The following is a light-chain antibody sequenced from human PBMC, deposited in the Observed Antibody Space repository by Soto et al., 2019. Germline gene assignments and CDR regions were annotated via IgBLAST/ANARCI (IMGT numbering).Light chain of an antibody. CDR1: QSVSSN. CDR3: QQYNNWHPLT. Sequence: EILMTQSPATLPVSPGERATLSCRASQSVSSNLAWYQQKPGQAPRLLIYGASTRATGIPARFSGSGSGTEFTLTISSLQYEDFAVYYCQQYNNWHPLTFGQGTRLEIK. V-gene: IGKV3-15*01. CDR2: GAS. J-gene: IGKJ5*01.